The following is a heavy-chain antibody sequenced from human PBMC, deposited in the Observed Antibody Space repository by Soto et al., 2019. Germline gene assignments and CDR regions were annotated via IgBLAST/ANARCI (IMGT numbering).Heavy chain of an antibody. CDR2: MNPNSGNT. CDR1: GYAFTSYD. Sequence: ASVKVSCKASGYAFTSYDINWVRQATGQGLEWMGWMNPNSGNTGYAQKFQGRVTMTRNTSISTAYMELSSLRSEDTAVYYCAICPTTVTTYYYYCCGMDVWGQGTTVTVSS. D-gene: IGHD4-17*01. V-gene: IGHV1-8*01. J-gene: IGHJ6*02. CDR3: AICPTTVTTYYYYCCGMDV.